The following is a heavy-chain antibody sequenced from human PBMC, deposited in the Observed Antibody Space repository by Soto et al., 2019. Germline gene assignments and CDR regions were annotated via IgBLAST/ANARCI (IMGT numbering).Heavy chain of an antibody. V-gene: IGHV1-3*01. CDR3: ARPYYDILTGPDGPDAFDI. Sequence: QVQLVQSGAEVKKPGASVKVSCKASGYTFSSYAMHWVRQAPGQRLEWMGWINAGNGNTKYSQKFQGRVTITRETAASTGYMELTNRRSEDTPVYSCARPYYDILTGPDGPDAFDIWGQATMVTVSS. CDR1: GYTFSSYA. J-gene: IGHJ3*02. CDR2: INAGNGNT. D-gene: IGHD3-9*01.